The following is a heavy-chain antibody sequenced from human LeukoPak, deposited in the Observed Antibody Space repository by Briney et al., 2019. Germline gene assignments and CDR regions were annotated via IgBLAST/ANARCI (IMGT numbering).Heavy chain of an antibody. V-gene: IGHV4-34*01. CDR3: ARPSMGPPYDAFDI. CDR1: GGSFSGYY. CDR2: INHSGST. D-gene: IGHD2-8*01. J-gene: IGHJ3*02. Sequence: PSETLSLTCAVYGGSFSGYYWSWIRQPPGKGLEWIGEINHSGSTNYNPSLKSRVTISVDTSKNQFSLKLSSVTAADTAVYYCARPSMGPPYDAFDIWGQGTMVTVSS.